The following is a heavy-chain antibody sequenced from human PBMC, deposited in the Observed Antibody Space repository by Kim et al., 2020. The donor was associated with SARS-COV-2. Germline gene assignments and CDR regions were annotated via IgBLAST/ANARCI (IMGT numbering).Heavy chain of an antibody. CDR3: ARGPPYSESYWDAFDI. Sequence: GGSLRLSCAASGFTFSDSAMHWVRHASGKGLEWVGRIRSKVNSYATVYAVSVEGRFTISRDDSKNTAYLQMDSLKTEDTAVYYCARGPPYSESYWDAFDIWGRGTMVTVSS. CDR2: IRSKVNSYAT. J-gene: IGHJ3*02. V-gene: IGHV3-73*01. CDR1: GFTFSDSA. D-gene: IGHD1-26*01.